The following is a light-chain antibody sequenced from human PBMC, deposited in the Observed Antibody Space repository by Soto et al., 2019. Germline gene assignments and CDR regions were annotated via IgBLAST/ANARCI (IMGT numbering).Light chain of an antibody. CDR3: QQYNSYAHSWT. Sequence: QTTQSPSVLCDSVVARLSVTCQASQSISSYFNWDQQKTRKAPKPLXYAASTLESGGPARFSGSGSGKEFTLTISSLQPDPFATYYCQQYNSYAHSWTFGQGTKVDI. CDR2: AAS. J-gene: IGKJ1*01. CDR1: QSISSY. V-gene: IGKV1-5*01.